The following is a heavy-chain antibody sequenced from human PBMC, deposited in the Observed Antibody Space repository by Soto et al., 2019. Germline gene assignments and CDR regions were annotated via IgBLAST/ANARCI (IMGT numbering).Heavy chain of an antibody. CDR2: ISSSSSYI. V-gene: IGHV3-21*01. Sequence: EVQLVESGGGLVKPGGSLRLSCAASGFTFSSYSMNWVRQAPGKGLEWVSSISSSSSYIYYADSVKGRFTISRDNAKNSLYLQMNSLRADDTSVYYCAGATYYCDSSGSGYYYYGMDVWGQGTTVTVSS. CDR1: GFTFSSYS. CDR3: AGATYYCDSSGSGYYYYGMDV. J-gene: IGHJ6*02. D-gene: IGHD3-22*01.